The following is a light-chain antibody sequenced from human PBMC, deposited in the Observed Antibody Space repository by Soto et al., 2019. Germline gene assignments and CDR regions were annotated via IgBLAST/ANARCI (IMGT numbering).Light chain of an antibody. CDR3: QQFNSYPLT. V-gene: IGKV1-13*02. Sequence: AIPLTQSPSSLSASVGDRITITCRASQGISSALAWYQQKPGKAPKLLIYGASNLESGVPSTFSGSGSGTDFTLTISSLQPEDFATYYCQQFNSYPLTFGQGTRLEIK. J-gene: IGKJ5*01. CDR2: GAS. CDR1: QGISSA.